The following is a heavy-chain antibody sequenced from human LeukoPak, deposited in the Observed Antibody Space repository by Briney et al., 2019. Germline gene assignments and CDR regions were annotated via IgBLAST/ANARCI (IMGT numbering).Heavy chain of an antibody. J-gene: IGHJ5*02. V-gene: IGHV4-39*07. CDR1: GGSISSSSYY. CDR3: ARQGASGYSSGWYKWFDP. Sequence: SETLSLTCTVSGGSISSSSYYWGWIRQPPEKGLEWIGSIYYSGSTYYNPSLKSRVSISVDTSKNQFSLKVRSVTAADTAVYYCARQGASGYSSGWYKWFDPWGQGTLVTVSP. CDR2: IYYSGST. D-gene: IGHD6-19*01.